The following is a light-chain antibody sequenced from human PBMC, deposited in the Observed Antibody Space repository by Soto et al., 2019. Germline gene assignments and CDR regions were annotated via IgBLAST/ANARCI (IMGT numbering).Light chain of an antibody. V-gene: IGKV1-5*01. J-gene: IGKJ1*01. CDR1: QSSSSW. Sequence: TQMPLSRSTLSASVEDRVTITSPAGQSSSSWLAWYHQKPGKAPKLLIYDASSLESGVPSRFSGSGSGTEFSLTISSLKPDDFATYYCQQYQSYSRTFGQGTKVDIK. CDR2: DAS. CDR3: QQYQSYSRT.